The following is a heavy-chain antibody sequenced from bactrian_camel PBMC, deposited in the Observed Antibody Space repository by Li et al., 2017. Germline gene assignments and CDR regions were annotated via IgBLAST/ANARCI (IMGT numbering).Heavy chain of an antibody. CDR3: AADSLSGTSVHAVGVASVWAYKY. CDR2: FYVGNGST. D-gene: IGHD3*01. J-gene: IGHJ4*01. Sequence: DVQLVESGGGSVQVGGSLRLSCVASGDTISRYCMAWFRQAPGKEREGVATFYVGNGSTYYADSAKGRFTTSQDNAKNTVYLQMNSLKPEDTAVYYCAADSLSGTSVHAVGVASVWAYKYWGQGTQVTVS. CDR1: GDTISRYC. V-gene: IGHV3S40*01.